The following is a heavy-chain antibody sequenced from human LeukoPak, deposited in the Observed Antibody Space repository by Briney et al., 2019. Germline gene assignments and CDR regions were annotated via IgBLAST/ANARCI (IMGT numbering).Heavy chain of an antibody. V-gene: IGHV1-46*01. J-gene: IGHJ6*02. D-gene: IGHD5-12*01. CDR2: INPSGGST. CDR1: GYTFTSYY. CDR3: ARQWITLARAMYYYYGMDV. Sequence: ASVKDSCKASGYTFTSYYMHWVRQAPGQGLEWMGIINPSGGSTSYAQKFQGRVTMTRDTSTSTVYMELSSLRSEDTAVYYCARQWITLARAMYYYYGMDVWGQGTTVTVSS.